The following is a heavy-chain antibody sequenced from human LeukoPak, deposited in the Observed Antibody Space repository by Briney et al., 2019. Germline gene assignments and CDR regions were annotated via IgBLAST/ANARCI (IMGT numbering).Heavy chain of an antibody. Sequence: GGSLRLSCAASGFTFSGYYMSWIRQAPGKGLEWVSYISSSSSYTNYADSVKGRFTISRDNAKNSLYLQMNSLRAEDTAVYYCARERLSTYYYDSSGSEDLDYWGQGTLVTVSS. CDR2: ISSSSSYT. D-gene: IGHD3-22*01. J-gene: IGHJ4*02. CDR3: ARERLSTYYYDSSGSEDLDY. V-gene: IGHV3-11*05. CDR1: GFTFSGYY.